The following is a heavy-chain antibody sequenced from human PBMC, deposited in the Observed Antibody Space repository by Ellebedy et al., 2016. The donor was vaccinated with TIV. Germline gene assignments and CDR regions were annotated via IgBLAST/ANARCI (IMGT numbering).Heavy chain of an antibody. J-gene: IGHJ6*02. CDR2: IGPTGGDT. V-gene: IGHV3-23*01. CDR1: GFTFSSYA. Sequence: GESLKISXAASGFTFSSYAMSWVRQAPGKGLEWVSSIGPTGGDTYYADSVRGRFTISSDGSKNTLYLQMESLRPEDTAIYYCARKSPYDMDVWGQGTTVTVSS. CDR3: ARKSPYDMDV.